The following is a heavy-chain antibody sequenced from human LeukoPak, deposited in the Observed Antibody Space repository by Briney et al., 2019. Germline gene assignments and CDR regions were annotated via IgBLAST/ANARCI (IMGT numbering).Heavy chain of an antibody. CDR2: ISSSSSYI. J-gene: IGHJ4*02. V-gene: IGHV3-21*01. Sequence: GGSLRLSCAASGFTFSSYSMNWVRQAPGKGLEWVSSISSSSSYIYYADSVKGRFTISRDNAKNSLYLQMNSLRAEDTAVCYCAREGLRTFDYWGQGTLVTVSS. CDR3: AREGLRTFDY. D-gene: IGHD5-18*01. CDR1: GFTFSSYS.